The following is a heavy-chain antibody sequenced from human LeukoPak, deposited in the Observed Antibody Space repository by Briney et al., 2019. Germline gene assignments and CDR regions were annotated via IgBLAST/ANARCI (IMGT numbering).Heavy chain of an antibody. CDR2: ISYNGGST. J-gene: IGHJ4*02. Sequence: GESLRLSCAASGFTFSSYAMHWVRQAPGKGLEYVSAISYNGGSTYYANSVKGRFTISRDNSKNTLYLQMGSLRAEDMAVYYCARESSGWYVDWGQGTLVTVSS. V-gene: IGHV3-64*01. CDR1: GFTFSSYA. CDR3: ARESSGWYVD. D-gene: IGHD6-19*01.